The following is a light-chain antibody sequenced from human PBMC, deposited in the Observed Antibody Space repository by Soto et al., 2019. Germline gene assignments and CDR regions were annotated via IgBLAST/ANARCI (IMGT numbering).Light chain of an antibody. J-gene: IGKJ2*01. CDR3: QQRSNWPYT. Sequence: EIVLTQSPATLSLSPGERATLSCRASQSVSSYLAWYQQKPGQAPRLLIYDASNRATGIPARFSGSRSGTDFTLTISSLEPEDFAVYYCQQRSNWPYTCGQGTKLEIK. V-gene: IGKV3-11*01. CDR1: QSVSSY. CDR2: DAS.